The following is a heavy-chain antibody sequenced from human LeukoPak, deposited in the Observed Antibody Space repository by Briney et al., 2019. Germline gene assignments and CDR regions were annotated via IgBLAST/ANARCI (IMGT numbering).Heavy chain of an antibody. Sequence: ASVKVSCKASGYTFRNYAITWVRQAPGQGLEWMGWTSDYNGNTNYAQKFQGRVTMTTDTSTSTAYMELRSLRSDDTAVYYCARGDYYDSSGYFPGMNYWGQGTLVTVSS. V-gene: IGHV1-18*01. J-gene: IGHJ4*02. CDR1: GYTFRNYA. CDR3: ARGDYYDSSGYFPGMNY. CDR2: TSDYNGNT. D-gene: IGHD3-22*01.